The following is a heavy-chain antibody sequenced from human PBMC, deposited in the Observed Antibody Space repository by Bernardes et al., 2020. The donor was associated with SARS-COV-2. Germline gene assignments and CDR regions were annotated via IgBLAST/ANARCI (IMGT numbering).Heavy chain of an antibody. Sequence: SEPLYLTCTVSGGSISSGSYYWSWIRQPAGKGLEWIGRIYTSGSTNYNPSLKSRVTISVDTSKNQFSLKLSSVTAADTAVYYCARGWSGGFDYYGMDVWGQGTTVTVSS. V-gene: IGHV4-61*02. CDR3: ARGWSGGFDYYGMDV. CDR1: GGSISSGSYY. J-gene: IGHJ6*02. CDR2: IYTSGST. D-gene: IGHD3-10*02.